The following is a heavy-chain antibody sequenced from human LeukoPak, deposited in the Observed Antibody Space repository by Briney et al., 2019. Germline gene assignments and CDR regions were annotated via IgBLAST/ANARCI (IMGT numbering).Heavy chain of an antibody. CDR2: IYYSGST. J-gene: IGHJ4*02. Sequence: SETLSLTCTVSSGSISNYYWSWIRQPPGKGLEWIGYIYYSGSTNYNPSLKSRVTISVDTSKNQFSLKLSSVTAADTAVYYCAREGGGSYYDPSYFDYWGQGTLVTVSS. V-gene: IGHV4-59*01. CDR1: SGSISNYY. CDR3: AREGGGSYYDPSYFDY. D-gene: IGHD1-26*01.